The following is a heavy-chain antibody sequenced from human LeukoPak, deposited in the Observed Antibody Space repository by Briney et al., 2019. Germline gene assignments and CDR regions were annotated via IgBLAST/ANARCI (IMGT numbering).Heavy chain of an antibody. CDR2: ISWNSGSI. D-gene: IGHD6-19*01. Sequence: GRPLRLPCGASGFPFDDYAMHWVRQAPGKALEWVSGISWNSGSIGYADSVKGRFTISRDNAKNSLYLQMNSLRAEDTALYYCAKSLSVAASVDYWGQGTLVTVSS. V-gene: IGHV3-9*01. J-gene: IGHJ4*02. CDR3: AKSLSVAASVDY. CDR1: GFPFDDYA.